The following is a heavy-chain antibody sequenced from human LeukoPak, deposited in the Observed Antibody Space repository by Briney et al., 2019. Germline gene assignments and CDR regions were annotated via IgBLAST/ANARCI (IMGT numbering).Heavy chain of an antibody. J-gene: IGHJ4*02. Sequence: GGSLRLSCAASGFTFSSYAMHWVRQAPGKGLEWVAVISYDGSNKYYADSVKGRFTISRDNSKNTLYLQMNSLRAEDTAIFYCATILRGSWYGPFDYWGQGTLVTVSS. V-gene: IGHV3-30-3*01. D-gene: IGHD6-13*01. CDR3: ATILRGSWYGPFDY. CDR1: GFTFSSYA. CDR2: ISYDGSNK.